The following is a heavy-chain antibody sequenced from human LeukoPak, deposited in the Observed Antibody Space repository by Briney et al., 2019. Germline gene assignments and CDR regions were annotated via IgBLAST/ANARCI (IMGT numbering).Heavy chain of an antibody. CDR1: GGTFSSYA. Sequence: ASVKVSCKASGGTFSSYAISWVRQAPGQGLEWMGGIIPIFGTANYAQKFQGRVTITTDESTSTAYMELSSLRSEDTAVYYCARDRGEETVVVTAIWFDPWGQGTLVTVSS. CDR2: IIPIFGTA. J-gene: IGHJ5*02. V-gene: IGHV1-69*05. CDR3: ARDRGEETVVVTAIWFDP. D-gene: IGHD2-21*02.